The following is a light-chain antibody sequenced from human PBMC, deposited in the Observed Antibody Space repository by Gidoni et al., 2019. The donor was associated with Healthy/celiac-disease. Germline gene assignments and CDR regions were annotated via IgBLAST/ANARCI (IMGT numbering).Light chain of an antibody. CDR3: QVWDSSLVV. J-gene: IGLJ2*01. CDR2: RDS. V-gene: IGLV3-9*01. CDR1: NIGSKN. Sequence: SYELTQPLSVSVALGQTARSTCGGNNIGSKNVHWYQQKPGQAPVLVIYRDSNRPSGIPERFSGSNSGNTATLTISRAQAGDEADYYCQVWDSSLVVFGGGTKLTVL.